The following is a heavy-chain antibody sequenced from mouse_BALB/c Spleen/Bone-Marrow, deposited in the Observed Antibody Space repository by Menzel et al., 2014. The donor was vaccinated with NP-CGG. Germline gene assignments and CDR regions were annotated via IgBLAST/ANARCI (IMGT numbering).Heavy chain of an antibody. CDR1: GFTFSGYY. D-gene: IGHD2-14*01. Sequence: DVQLVESGGGLVKPGGSLKLSCAASGFTFSGYYMYWVRQTPEKRLEWVATISDGGSYTDYPGSVKGRFTVSRDNAKNNLYLQMSSLKSEDTAMYFCARTYRPFALDYWGQGTSVTVSS. CDR3: ARTYRPFALDY. CDR2: ISDGGSYT. V-gene: IGHV5-4*02. J-gene: IGHJ4*01.